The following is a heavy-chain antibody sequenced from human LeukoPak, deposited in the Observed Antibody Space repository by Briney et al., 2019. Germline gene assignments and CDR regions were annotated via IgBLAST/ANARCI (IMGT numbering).Heavy chain of an antibody. CDR1: SGSISSSSYY. Sequence: SETLSLTCTVSSGSISSSSYYWGWIRHPPEKALEWIGSIYYSGSTYYNPSLKSRVTLSIDTSKNQFSLKLSSVTAADTAVYYCASNTGLDYGDSNFDYWGQGTLVTVSS. CDR2: IYYSGST. CDR3: ASNTGLDYGDSNFDY. V-gene: IGHV4-39*01. D-gene: IGHD4-17*01. J-gene: IGHJ4*02.